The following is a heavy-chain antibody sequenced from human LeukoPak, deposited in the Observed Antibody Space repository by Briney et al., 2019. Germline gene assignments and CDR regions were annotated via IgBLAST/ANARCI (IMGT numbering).Heavy chain of an antibody. J-gene: IGHJ4*02. V-gene: IGHV1-69*13. CDR1: RGTFSSYA. CDR2: IIPILGTA. CDR3: ARDSGGYDHFDY. D-gene: IGHD5-12*01. Sequence: SVKVSCKASRGTFSSYAISWVRQAPGQGLEWMGGIIPILGTANYAQKFQGRVTITADEFTSTAYMELSSLRSEDTAVYYCARDSGGYDHFDYWGQGTLVTVSS.